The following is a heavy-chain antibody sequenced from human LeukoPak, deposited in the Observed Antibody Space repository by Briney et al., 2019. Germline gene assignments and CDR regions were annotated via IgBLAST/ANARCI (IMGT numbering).Heavy chain of an antibody. Sequence: GGSLRLSWAASGFTFSSYSMNWVRQAPGKGLEWVSSISSTGSSIYYADSVKGRFTISRDNAKNSLYLQMNSLRAEDTAVYYCAREEYYDFWSGYYRGNWFDPWGQGTLVTVSS. CDR3: AREEYYDFWSGYYRGNWFDP. CDR1: GFTFSSYS. J-gene: IGHJ5*02. V-gene: IGHV3-21*01. D-gene: IGHD3-3*01. CDR2: ISSTGSSI.